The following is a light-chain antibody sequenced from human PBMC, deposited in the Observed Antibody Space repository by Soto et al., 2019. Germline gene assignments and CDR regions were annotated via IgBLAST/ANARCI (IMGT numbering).Light chain of an antibody. CDR2: DAS. Sequence: EIVLTQSPATLSVSPGERATLSCRASQSVSSYLAWYQQKPGQAPRLLIYDASTRATGIPDRFSGSGSGTDFTLTISRLESEDFAVYYCQQYGSSRTFGLGTKVDIK. CDR1: QSVSSY. V-gene: IGKV3-20*01. J-gene: IGKJ1*01. CDR3: QQYGSSRT.